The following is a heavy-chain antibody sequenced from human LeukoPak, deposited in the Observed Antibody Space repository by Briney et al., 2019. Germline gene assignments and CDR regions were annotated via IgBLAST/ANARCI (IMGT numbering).Heavy chain of an antibody. CDR2: IYYSGST. J-gene: IGHJ4*02. CDR3: ARDRLEYYFDY. V-gene: IGHV4-39*07. CDR1: GGSISSSNYY. Sequence: SETLSLTCTVSGGSISSSNYYWGWIRQPPGKGPEWIGNIYYSGSTYYKPSLKTRVTISVDKSKNQFSLKLSSVTAADTAVYYCARDRLEYYFDYWGEGDPLTVSS. D-gene: IGHD5-24*01.